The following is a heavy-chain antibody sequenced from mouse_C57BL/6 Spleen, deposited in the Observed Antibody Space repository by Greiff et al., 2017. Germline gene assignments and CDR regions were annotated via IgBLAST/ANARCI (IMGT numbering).Heavy chain of an antibody. CDR1: GFTFSSYA. Sequence: EVMLVESGGGLVKPGGSLKLSCAASGFTFSSYAMSWVRQTPEKRLEWVATISDGGSYTYYPDNVKGRFTISRDKAKNNLYLQMSHLKSEDTAMYYCARDHYMGDWGQGTTLTVSS. CDR3: ARDHYMGD. V-gene: IGHV5-4*01. J-gene: IGHJ2*01. CDR2: ISDGGSYT. D-gene: IGHD2-12*01.